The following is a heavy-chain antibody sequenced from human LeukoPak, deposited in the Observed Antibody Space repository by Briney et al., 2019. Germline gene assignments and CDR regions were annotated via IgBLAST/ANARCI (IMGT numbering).Heavy chain of an antibody. CDR3: ARSASREWLNHWYFDL. D-gene: IGHD6-19*01. CDR2: IYHSGST. V-gene: IGHV4-30-2*01. Sequence: PSQTLSLTCTASGGSISSGGYYWSWIRQPPGKGLEWIGYIYHSGSTYYNPSLKSRVTISVDRSKNQFSLKLSSVTAADTAVYYCARSASREWLNHWYFDLWGRGTLVTVSS. CDR1: GGSISSGGYY. J-gene: IGHJ2*01.